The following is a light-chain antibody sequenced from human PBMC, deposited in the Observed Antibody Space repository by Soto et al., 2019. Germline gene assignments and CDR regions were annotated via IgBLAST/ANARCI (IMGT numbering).Light chain of an antibody. J-gene: IGKJ5*01. CDR2: AAS. V-gene: IGKV3D-20*02. CDR1: QSVISNY. CDR3: QQRSNWPPIT. Sequence: EIVLTQSPGTLSLSPGERATLSCRASQSVISNYLAWYQQKPGQAPRLLIFAASSRATGIPDRFSGSGSVTDFTLTISRLEPEDFAVYYCQQRSNWPPITFGQGTRLEIK.